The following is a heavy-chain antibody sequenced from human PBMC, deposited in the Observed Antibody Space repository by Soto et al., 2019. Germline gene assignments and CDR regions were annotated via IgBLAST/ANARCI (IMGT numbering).Heavy chain of an antibody. J-gene: IGHJ6*02. Sequence: EVQLVESGGGLVQPGGSLRLSCAASGFTFSSYSMNWVRQAPGKGLEWVADISSTSSTIYYADSVKGRFTISRDNAKNSLYLQINSLRDADTAVYYCARDGKYQLLSAYSYYGMDVWCQGTTVTVSS. CDR2: ISSTSSTI. V-gene: IGHV3-48*02. CDR1: GFTFSSYS. D-gene: IGHD2-2*01. CDR3: ARDGKYQLLSAYSYYGMDV.